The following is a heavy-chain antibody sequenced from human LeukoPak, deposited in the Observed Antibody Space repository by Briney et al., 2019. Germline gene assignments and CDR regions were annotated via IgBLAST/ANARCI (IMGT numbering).Heavy chain of an antibody. D-gene: IGHD3-22*01. Sequence: GASVKVSCKASGYTLTGYYMHWVRQAPGQGLEWMGWINPNSGGTNYAQKFQGRVTMTRDTSISTAYMELSRLRSDDTAVYYCAREDSSGTNWFDPWGQGTLVTVSS. CDR3: AREDSSGTNWFDP. V-gene: IGHV1-2*02. CDR2: INPNSGGT. CDR1: GYTLTGYY. J-gene: IGHJ5*02.